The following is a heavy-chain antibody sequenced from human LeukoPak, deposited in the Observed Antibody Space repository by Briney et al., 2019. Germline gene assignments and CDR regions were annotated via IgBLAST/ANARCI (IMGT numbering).Heavy chain of an antibody. V-gene: IGHV3-23*01. CDR2: ISGSGGST. Sequence: GGSLRLSCAASGFTFSSYAMTWVRQAPGKGLQWVSLISGSGGSTFYADSVKGRFTISRDNAKNSLYLQMNSLRAEDTAVYYCAELGITMIGGVWGKGTTVTISS. D-gene: IGHD3-10*02. J-gene: IGHJ6*04. CDR3: AELGITMIGGV. CDR1: GFTFSSYA.